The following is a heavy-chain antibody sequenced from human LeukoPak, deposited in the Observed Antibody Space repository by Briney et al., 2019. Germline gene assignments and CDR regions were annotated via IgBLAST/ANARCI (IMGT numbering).Heavy chain of an antibody. J-gene: IGHJ4*02. CDR2: IYTSGST. CDR1: GGSISSGSYY. Sequence: SETLFLTCTVSGGSISSGSYYWSWIRQPAGKGLEWIGRIYTSGSTNYNPSLKSRVTISVDTSKNQFSLKLSSVTAADTAVYYCARGRDTAIPFMFDYWGQGTLVTVSS. D-gene: IGHD5-18*01. V-gene: IGHV4-61*02. CDR3: ARGRDTAIPFMFDY.